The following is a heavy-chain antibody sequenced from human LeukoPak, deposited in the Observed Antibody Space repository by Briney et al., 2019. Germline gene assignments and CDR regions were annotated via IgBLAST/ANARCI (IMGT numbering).Heavy chain of an antibody. CDR1: GFTFSSYS. D-gene: IGHD3-16*01. CDR2: ISTSSSYI. J-gene: IGHJ5*02. V-gene: IGHV3-21*04. CDR3: ARVRGGGRNWSDP. Sequence: GGSLRLSCAASGFTFSSYSMNWVRQAPGKGLEWVSFISTSSSYIYYADSVKGRFTISRDNAKNSLYLQMNRLRAEDTAVYYCARVRGGGRNWSDPWGQGTLVTVSS.